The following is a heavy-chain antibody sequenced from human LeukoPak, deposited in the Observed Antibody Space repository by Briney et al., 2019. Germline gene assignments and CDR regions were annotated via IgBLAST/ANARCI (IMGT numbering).Heavy chain of an antibody. CDR3: ARVAVVVPALDVSSWYFDY. D-gene: IGHD2-2*01. J-gene: IGHJ4*02. V-gene: IGHV7-4-1*02. Sequence: GASVKVSCKASGYTFSKHGMNWVRQAPGQGLEWMGWINTNAERPTYAQGFTGRFVISLDTSVNTAYLQINSLKAEDTAVYYCARVAVVVPALDVSSWYFDYWGQGTLVTVSS. CDR2: INTNAERP. CDR1: GYTFSKHG.